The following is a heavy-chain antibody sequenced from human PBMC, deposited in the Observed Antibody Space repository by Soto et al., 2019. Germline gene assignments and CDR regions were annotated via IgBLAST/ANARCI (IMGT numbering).Heavy chain of an antibody. Sequence: PSETLSLTCTVSGGSINNHYWSWIRQPPGKGLEWIGYIYYTGSTNYNPSLESRVTMSVDTSKNRFSLKLSSVTAADAAVYYCARHPLRFLAALNWYFDLWGRGTLVTVSS. CDR1: GGSINNHY. J-gene: IGHJ2*01. CDR2: IYYTGST. D-gene: IGHD3-3*01. CDR3: ARHPLRFLAALNWYFDL. V-gene: IGHV4-59*08.